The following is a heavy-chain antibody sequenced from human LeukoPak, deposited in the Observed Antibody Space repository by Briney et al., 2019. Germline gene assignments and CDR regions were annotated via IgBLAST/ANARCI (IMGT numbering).Heavy chain of an antibody. CDR3: ARDRFSYGDANWFDP. Sequence: PSETLSLTCTVSGGSISSYYWSWIRQSPGKGLEWIGYIYYSGSTNYNPSLKSRVTISVDTSKNQFSLKLSSVPAADTAVYYCARDRFSYGDANWFDPWGQGTLVTVSS. V-gene: IGHV4-59*01. J-gene: IGHJ5*02. CDR1: GGSISSYY. D-gene: IGHD5-18*01. CDR2: IYYSGST.